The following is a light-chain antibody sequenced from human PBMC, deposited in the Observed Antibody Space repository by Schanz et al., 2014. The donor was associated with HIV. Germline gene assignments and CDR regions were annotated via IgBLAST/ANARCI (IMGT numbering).Light chain of an antibody. CDR3: QQYHKWPLT. V-gene: IGKV3-15*01. CDR1: QSVGSY. Sequence: TQSPVTLSVSPGERATLSCWASQSVGSYLAWYQQKPGQTPRLLIYGASIRATGVPARVSGSGSDTEFILTISSLQSEDFAIYYCQQYHKWPLTFGGGTKVEIK. CDR2: GAS. J-gene: IGKJ4*01.